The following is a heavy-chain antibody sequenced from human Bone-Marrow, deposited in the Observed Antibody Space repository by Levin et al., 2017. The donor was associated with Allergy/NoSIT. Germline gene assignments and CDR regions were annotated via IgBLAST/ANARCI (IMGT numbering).Heavy chain of an antibody. CDR1: GGSFSGYY. J-gene: IGHJ6*02. CDR2: INHSGST. CDR3: ARGRYCSSTSCYSVRYYYYGMDV. V-gene: IGHV4-34*01. D-gene: IGHD2-2*01. Sequence: SQTLSLTCAVYGGSFSGYYWSWIRQPPGKGLEWIGEINHSGSTNYNPSLKSRVTISVDTSKNQFSLKLSSVTAADTAVYYCARGRYCSSTSCYSVRYYYYGMDVWGQGTTVTVSS.